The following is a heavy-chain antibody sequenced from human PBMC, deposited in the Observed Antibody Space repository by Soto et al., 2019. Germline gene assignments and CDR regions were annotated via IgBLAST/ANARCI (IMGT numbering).Heavy chain of an antibody. V-gene: IGHV3-23*01. Sequence: EVQLLESGGDLVQPGGSLRLSCAASGFTFSSYAMSWVRQAPGKGLEWVSIITGSGGITYYADSVKGRFTISRDNFKNTLSLQMNGLRAEDTAVYYCARGDSSGWTYWYFDLWGRGTLATVSS. CDR2: ITGSGGIT. CDR1: GFTFSSYA. D-gene: IGHD6-19*01. CDR3: ARGDSSGWTYWYFDL. J-gene: IGHJ2*01.